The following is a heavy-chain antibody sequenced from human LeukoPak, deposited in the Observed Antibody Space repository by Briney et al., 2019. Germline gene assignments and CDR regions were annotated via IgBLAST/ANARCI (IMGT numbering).Heavy chain of an antibody. CDR1: GASISSYY. V-gene: IGHV4-4*07. D-gene: IGHD3-16*01. J-gene: IGHJ3*02. CDR2: IYNRGNT. CDR3: ARASGRGGGAFDI. Sequence: PSETLSLTCTVSGASISSYYWSWIRQPAGNGLEWIGRIYNRGNTNYNPSLKSGVTMSADTSKNQFSLRLSSVTAADTAVYYCARASGRGGGAFDIWGQGTMVTVSS.